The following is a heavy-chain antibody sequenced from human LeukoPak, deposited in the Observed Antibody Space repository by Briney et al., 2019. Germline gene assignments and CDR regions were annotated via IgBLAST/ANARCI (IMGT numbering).Heavy chain of an antibody. Sequence: GGSLRLSCVASGFTLDDYALDWVRQAPGKGLEWISLISGNGDSTYYADSVKGRFTISRDNSKNSLYLQMSSLRVEDTALYYCAKGGRSRTNYNSFDPWGQGTLVTVSS. CDR1: GFTLDDYA. CDR3: AKGGRSRTNYNSFDP. J-gene: IGHJ5*02. V-gene: IGHV3-43*02. D-gene: IGHD5-24*01. CDR2: ISGNGDST.